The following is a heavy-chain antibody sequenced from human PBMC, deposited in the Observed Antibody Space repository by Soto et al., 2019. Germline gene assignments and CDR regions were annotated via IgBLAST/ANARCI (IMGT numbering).Heavy chain of an antibody. CDR1: GYTFSDHY. CDR2: INPNGGGS. D-gene: IGHD6-19*01. V-gene: IGHV1-2*04. Sequence: ASVKVSCKASGYTFSDHYIHWVRQAPGQGFEWMGWINPNGGGSNYAQNFQGWVTMTSDTSINTVYMELSRLRSDDTAVYYCARDSSPVPGSMEVWGQGTTATVSS. J-gene: IGHJ6*02. CDR3: ARDSSPVPGSMEV.